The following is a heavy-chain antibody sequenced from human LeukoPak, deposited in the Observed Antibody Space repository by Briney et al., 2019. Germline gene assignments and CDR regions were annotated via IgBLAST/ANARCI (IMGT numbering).Heavy chain of an antibody. Sequence: AGGSLRLSCAASGFTFSSYGMHWVRQAPGKGLEWVAFIRYDGSNKYYADSVKGRFTISRDNSKNTLYLQMNSLRAEDTAVYYCAKLTGYDFWSGYYSFYFDYWGQGTLVTVSS. CDR2: IRYDGSNK. J-gene: IGHJ4*02. V-gene: IGHV3-30*02. CDR3: AKLTGYDFWSGYYSFYFDY. D-gene: IGHD3-3*01. CDR1: GFTFSSYG.